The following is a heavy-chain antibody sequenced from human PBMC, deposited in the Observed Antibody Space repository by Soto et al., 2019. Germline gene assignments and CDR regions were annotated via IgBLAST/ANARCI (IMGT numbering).Heavy chain of an antibody. D-gene: IGHD1-26*01. Sequence: ASVKVSCKASGGTLNNYVISWVRQAPGQGLEWMGYIIPMVGSTKFAQRFQGRLTITADGSASTAYMELSSLTSEDTAVYYCAKEGFSGSYHDSWGQGTLVTVSS. CDR2: IIPMVGST. J-gene: IGHJ5*01. V-gene: IGHV1-69*13. CDR3: AKEGFSGSYHDS. CDR1: GGTLNNYV.